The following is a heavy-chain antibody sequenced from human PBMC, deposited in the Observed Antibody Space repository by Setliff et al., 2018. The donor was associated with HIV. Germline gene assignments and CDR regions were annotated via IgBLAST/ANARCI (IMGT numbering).Heavy chain of an antibody. CDR3: ARDANYGSSGYDREYFDY. CDR2: ISTFDRSI. Sequence: ASVKVSCKASGYTFTNYGVSWVRQAPGQGLEWMGWISTFDRSINYDDKFEGRVTMTRDTSISTVYMELTSLRSDDTAIYYCARDANYGSSGYDREYFDYWGQGTLVTVSS. CDR1: GYTFTNYG. V-gene: IGHV1-18*01. J-gene: IGHJ4*02. D-gene: IGHD5-12*01.